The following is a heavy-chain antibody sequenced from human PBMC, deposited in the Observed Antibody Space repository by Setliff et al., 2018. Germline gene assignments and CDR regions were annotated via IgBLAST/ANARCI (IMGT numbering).Heavy chain of an antibody. V-gene: IGHV4-61*09. CDR2: IYASWST. J-gene: IGHJ6*03. CDR1: GDSINSRTNY. D-gene: IGHD3-3*01. Sequence: ASETLSLTCTVSGDSINSRTNYWSWIRQPAGKGPEWIGHIYASWSTNYNPSLKSRVTISLDTSKNQFSLKLSSVTAADTAVYYCVRMSGFQYMDVWGKGTTVTVSS. CDR3: VRMSGFQYMDV.